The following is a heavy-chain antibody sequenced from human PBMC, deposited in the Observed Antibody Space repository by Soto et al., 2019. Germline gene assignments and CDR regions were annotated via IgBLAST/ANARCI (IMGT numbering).Heavy chain of an antibody. Sequence: GGSLRLSCAASGFTFSSYSMNWVRQAPGKGLEWVSSISSSSSYIYYADSAKGRFTISRDNAKNSLYLQMNSLRAEDTAVADCDRGKRYNWNYDPNWFDPWGQGTLVTVSS. CDR1: GFTFSSYS. V-gene: IGHV3-21*01. CDR3: DRGKRYNWNYDPNWFDP. J-gene: IGHJ5*02. CDR2: ISSSSSYI. D-gene: IGHD1-7*01.